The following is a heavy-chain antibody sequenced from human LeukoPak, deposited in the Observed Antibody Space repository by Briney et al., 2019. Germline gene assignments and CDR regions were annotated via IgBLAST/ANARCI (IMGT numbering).Heavy chain of an antibody. Sequence: GGSLRLSCAASGFTFSSYAMNWVRQAPGKGLEWVAVIWYDGSNKYYADSVKGRFTISRDNSKNTVYLRMNSLGAEDTAVYYCAKYTSGTSYRGLDQWGQGTLVTVSS. CDR1: GFTFSSYA. CDR2: IWYDGSNK. V-gene: IGHV3-33*06. J-gene: IGHJ4*02. D-gene: IGHD3-10*01. CDR3: AKYTSGTSYRGLDQ.